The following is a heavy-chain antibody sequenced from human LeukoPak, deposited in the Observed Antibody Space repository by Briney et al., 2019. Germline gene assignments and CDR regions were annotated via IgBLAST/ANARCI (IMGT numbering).Heavy chain of an antibody. D-gene: IGHD2-8*01. CDR3: ASMVKPYGGS. Sequence: GGSLRLSSATSGFTFSVYWMHWVRQAPGKGLEWVSRISTDGSDTTYADSVKGRFTISRDNAKKTLYLQMNSLRAEDTAVYHCASMVKPYGGSWGQGTPVTVSS. V-gene: IGHV3-74*03. CDR1: GFTFSVYW. CDR2: ISTDGSDT. J-gene: IGHJ5*02.